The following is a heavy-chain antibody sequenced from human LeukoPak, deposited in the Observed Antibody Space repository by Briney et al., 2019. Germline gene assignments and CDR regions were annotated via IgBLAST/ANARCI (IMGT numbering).Heavy chain of an antibody. CDR3: RDSSGYYGDAFDI. CDR2: INPNSGGT. J-gene: IGHJ3*02. V-gene: IGHV1-2*02. D-gene: IGHD3-22*01. CDR1: GYTFTGYY. Sequence: ASVKVSCKASGYTFTGYYMHWVRQAPGQGLEWMGWINPNSGGTNYAQKLQGRVTMTTDTSTSTAYMELRSLRSDDTAVYYCRDSSGYYGDAFDIWGQGTMVTVSS.